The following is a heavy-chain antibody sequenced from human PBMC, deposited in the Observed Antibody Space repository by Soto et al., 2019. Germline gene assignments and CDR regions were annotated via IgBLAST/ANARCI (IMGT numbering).Heavy chain of an antibody. D-gene: IGHD6-19*01. V-gene: IGHV3-23*01. CDR2: ISSSGTAT. Sequence: GGSLRLSWAASEFTFSSYAMSWVRQAPGKGLEWVSVISSSGTATSHADSVKGRFTISRDNSKNTLYLQMNSLRVEDTAVYYCARGSYSSGPDYWGQGTLVTVSS. CDR1: EFTFSSYA. J-gene: IGHJ4*02. CDR3: ARGSYSSGPDY.